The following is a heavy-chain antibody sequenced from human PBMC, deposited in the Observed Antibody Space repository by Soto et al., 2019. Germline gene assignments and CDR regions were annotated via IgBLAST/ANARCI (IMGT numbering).Heavy chain of an antibody. CDR1: GFTFNTYS. CDR2: IWYDGTQK. D-gene: IGHD4-17*01. Sequence: QVQLEESGGSVVQPGRSLRLSCEASGFTFNTYSMHWVRQPPGKGLEWLAAIWYDGTQKYYADSVKGRFIISRDNSKKTLYLEMNSLRAEDTAVYYCARARGTTETGLWHFDSWGQGTLVTVSS. CDR3: ARARGTTETGLWHFDS. J-gene: IGHJ4*02. V-gene: IGHV3-33*01.